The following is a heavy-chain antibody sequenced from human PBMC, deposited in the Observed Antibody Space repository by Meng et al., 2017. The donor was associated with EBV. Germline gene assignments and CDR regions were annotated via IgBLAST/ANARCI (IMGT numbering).Heavy chain of an antibody. CDR3: ASESGRGFTPDY. V-gene: IGHV1-69*01. D-gene: IGHD3-10*01. Sequence: QVRLVQSGAGVKKHGSSGKVSCKASGGTFSSYAISWVRQAPGQGLEWMGGLIPMSGAPHYAQKFQDRVTIIADESTSTHSMELNNLRFEDTAMYYCASESGRGFTPDYWGQGTLVTVSS. CDR2: LIPMSGAP. CDR1: GGTFSSYA. J-gene: IGHJ4*02.